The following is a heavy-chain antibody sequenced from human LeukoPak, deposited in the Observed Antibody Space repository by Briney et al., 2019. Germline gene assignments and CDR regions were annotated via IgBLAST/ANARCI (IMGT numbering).Heavy chain of an antibody. J-gene: IGHJ4*02. CDR3: ARGYCSGGSCYPDGY. V-gene: IGHV1-18*01. D-gene: IGHD2-15*01. CDR2: ISAYNGNT. CDR1: GYTFTSYG. Sequence: ASVKVSCKASGYTFTSYGISWVRQAPGQGLEWMGWISAYNGNTNYAQKLQGRVTMTTDTSTSTAYMELRSLRSDDTAVYYCARGYCSGGSCYPDGYWGQGTLVTVSS.